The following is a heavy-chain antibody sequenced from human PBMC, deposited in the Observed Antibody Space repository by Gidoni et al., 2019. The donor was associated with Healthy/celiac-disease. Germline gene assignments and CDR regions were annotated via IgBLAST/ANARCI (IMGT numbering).Heavy chain of an antibody. J-gene: IGHJ4*02. CDR3: AGESGYGGNGYDY. CDR1: AGSISSGGYY. V-gene: IGHV4-31*03. D-gene: IGHD2-15*01. Sequence: QVQLQESGPGLVKPSQTLSLTCTVSAGSISSGGYYWSLIRQHPGKGLEWIGFIYYSGSTYHHPSLKGRVSISVETSKNQFSLKLGSVTGADTAVYYCAGESGYGGNGYDYWGQGTLVTVSS. CDR2: IYYSGST.